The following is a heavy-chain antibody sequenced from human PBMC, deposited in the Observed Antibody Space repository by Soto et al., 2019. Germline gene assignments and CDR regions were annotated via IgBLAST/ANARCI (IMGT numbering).Heavy chain of an antibody. CDR1: GYSFTSYW. D-gene: IGHD5-18*01. CDR3: ASRVDTAPYGMDV. J-gene: IGHJ6*02. CDR2: IYPGDSDT. Sequence: PGESLKISCKGSGYSFTSYWIGWVRQMPGKGLEWMGIIYPGDSDTRYSPSFQGQVTISADKSISTAYLQWSSRKASDTAMYYCASRVDTAPYGMDVWGQGTTVTVSS. V-gene: IGHV5-51*01.